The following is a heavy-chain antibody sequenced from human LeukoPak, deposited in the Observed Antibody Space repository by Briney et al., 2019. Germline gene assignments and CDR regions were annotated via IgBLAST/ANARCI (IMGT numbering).Heavy chain of an antibody. V-gene: IGHV4-59*01. D-gene: IGHD3-22*01. CDR1: GDSISSYY. CDR2: IYYGGST. Sequence: SETLSLTCTVSGDSISSYYWNWIRQPPGKGLEWIGYIYYGGSTKYIPSLKSRVTISLDTSKSQFSLRLTSVTAADTAVYYCARHLFASSATVDYWGQGTLVTVSS. J-gene: IGHJ4*02. CDR3: ARHLFASSATVDY.